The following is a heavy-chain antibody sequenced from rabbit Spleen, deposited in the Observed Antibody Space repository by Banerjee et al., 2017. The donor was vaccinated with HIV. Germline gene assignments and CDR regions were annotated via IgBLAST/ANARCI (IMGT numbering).Heavy chain of an antibody. V-gene: IGHV1S40*01. CDR3: ARDSKGDGWDYFNL. CDR1: GIDFSSRYY. Sequence: QSLEESGGGLVQPTGSLTLTCKASGIDFSSRYYMCWVRQAPGKGLEWIACIYTINEGTYYASWARGRFTISKASSTTVTLQMTSLTAADTATYFCARDSKGDGWDYFNLWGPGTLVTVS. CDR2: IYTINEGT. J-gene: IGHJ4*01. D-gene: IGHD4-1*01.